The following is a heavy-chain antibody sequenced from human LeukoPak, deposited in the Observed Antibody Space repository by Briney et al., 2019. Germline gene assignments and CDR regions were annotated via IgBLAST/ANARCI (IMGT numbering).Heavy chain of an antibody. Sequence: ASVKVSCKASGYTFTGYYMHWVRQAPGQGLEWMGWINPNSGGTNYAQEFQGRVTMTRDTSISTAYMELSRLRSDDTAVYYCARENYSGSENYYFYNMDVWGEGTTVIISS. CDR3: ARENYSGSENYYFYNMDV. CDR2: INPNSGGT. CDR1: GYTFTGYY. V-gene: IGHV1-2*02. J-gene: IGHJ6*03. D-gene: IGHD3-10*01.